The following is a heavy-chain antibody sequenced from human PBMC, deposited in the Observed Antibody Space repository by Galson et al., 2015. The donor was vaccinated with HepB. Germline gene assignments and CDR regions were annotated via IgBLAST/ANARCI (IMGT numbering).Heavy chain of an antibody. CDR1: GFTFGDYA. V-gene: IGHV3-49*04. J-gene: IGHJ4*02. CDR3: TRDLGYYYGSGSDY. D-gene: IGHD3-10*01. CDR2: IRTETYGGTT. Sequence: SLRLSCASSGFTFGDYAMNWVRQAPGKGLEWVAFIRTETYGGTTKYAASVKGRFTIFRDDSNSIAYLQMNSLKIADTAVYYCTRDLGYYYGSGSDYWGQGTLVTVSS.